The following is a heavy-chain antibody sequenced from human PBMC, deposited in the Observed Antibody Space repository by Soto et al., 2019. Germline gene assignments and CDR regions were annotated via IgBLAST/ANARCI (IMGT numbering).Heavy chain of an antibody. CDR2: ISAYNGNT. CDR1: GYTFTCYG. D-gene: IGHD1-26*01. CDR3: ARSGIAWYYMDV. Sequence: ASVKVSCKASGYTFTCYGIRWVRQAPGQGLEWMGWISAYNGNTNYAQKLQGRVTMTTDTSTSTAYMELRSLRSDDTAVYYCARSGIAWYYMDVWGKGTTVTVSS. J-gene: IGHJ6*03. V-gene: IGHV1-18*01.